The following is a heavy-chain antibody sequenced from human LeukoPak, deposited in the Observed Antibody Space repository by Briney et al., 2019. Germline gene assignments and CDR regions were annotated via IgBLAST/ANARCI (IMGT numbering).Heavy chain of an antibody. D-gene: IGHD2-21*02. CDR2: INPNTGDP. J-gene: IGHJ4*02. Sequence: GASVKVSCKASGYTFTDYYLHWVRQAPGQGLEWMAWINPNTGDPDYARKFQGRVTTTRDTSMSSVYMELSGLTSDDTAVYYCATNRVTRPIDYWGQGTLVTVSS. CDR3: ATNRVTRPIDY. V-gene: IGHV1-2*02. CDR1: GYTFTDYY.